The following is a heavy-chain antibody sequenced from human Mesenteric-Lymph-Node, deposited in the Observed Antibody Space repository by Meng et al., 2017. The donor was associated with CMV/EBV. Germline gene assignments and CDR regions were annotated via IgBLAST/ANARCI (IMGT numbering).Heavy chain of an antibody. D-gene: IGHD6-13*01. Sequence: SETLSLTCTVSGYSISSGYYWGWIRQPPGKGLEWIGSIYHSGSTYYNPSLKSRVTISVDTSKNQFSLKLSSVTAADTAVYYCARDSPYSSSWYYFDYWGQGTLVTVSS. CDR3: ARDSPYSSSWYYFDY. CDR1: GYSISSGYY. CDR2: IYHSGST. V-gene: IGHV4-38-2*02. J-gene: IGHJ4*02.